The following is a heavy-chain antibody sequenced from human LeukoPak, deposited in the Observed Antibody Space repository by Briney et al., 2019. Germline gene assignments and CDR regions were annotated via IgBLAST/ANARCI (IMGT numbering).Heavy chain of an antibody. Sequence: GASVKVSCKASGYTFTGYYMHRVRQAPGQGLEWMGWINPNSGGTNYAQKFQGRVTMTRDTSISTAYMELSRLRSDDTAVYYCARDPTRDYGDPPDYWGQGTLVTVSS. CDR3: ARDPTRDYGDPPDY. V-gene: IGHV1-2*02. CDR2: INPNSGGT. J-gene: IGHJ4*02. D-gene: IGHD4-17*01. CDR1: GYTFTGYY.